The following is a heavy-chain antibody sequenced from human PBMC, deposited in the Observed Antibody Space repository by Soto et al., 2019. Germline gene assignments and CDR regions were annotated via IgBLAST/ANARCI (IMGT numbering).Heavy chain of an antibody. CDR2: ISGSGGST. J-gene: IGHJ1*01. CDR3: AKEGWKYSSSSGYFQH. D-gene: IGHD6-6*01. V-gene: IGHV3-23*01. CDR1: GFTFSSYA. Sequence: EVQLLASGGGLVQPGGSLRLSCAASGFTFSSYAMSWVRQAPGKGLEWVSAISGSGGSTYYADSVKGRFTISRDNSKNTLYLQMNSLRAEDTAVYYCAKEGWKYSSSSGYFQHWGQGTLVTVSS.